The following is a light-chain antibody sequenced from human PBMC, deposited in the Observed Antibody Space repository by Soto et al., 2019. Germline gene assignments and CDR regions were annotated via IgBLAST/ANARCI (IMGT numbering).Light chain of an antibody. J-gene: IGKJ1*01. CDR2: AAS. CDR3: QQSYSSPRT. Sequence: DIQMTQSPSSLSASVGDRVTITCRASQSIETYLNWHQQKPGKAPQLLIYAASSLHAGVPSRFSGSGSETDFTLTISSLQPEDFATYYCQQSYSSPRTFGRGTKVEI. CDR1: QSIETY. V-gene: IGKV1-39*01.